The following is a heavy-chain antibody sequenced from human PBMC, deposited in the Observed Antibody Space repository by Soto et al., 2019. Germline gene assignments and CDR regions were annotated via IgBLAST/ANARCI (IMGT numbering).Heavy chain of an antibody. CDR3: ARGGVTYGELIVY. D-gene: IGHD3-10*01. J-gene: IGHJ4*02. CDR2: INSDGSTT. V-gene: IGHV3-74*01. CDR1: GFTVSGSW. Sequence: GGSLRLSCAASGFTVSGSWMHWIRQAPGKGLVWVSHINSDGSTTNYADSVKGRFTISRDNTKNTLYLQMHSLRAEDTAVYYCARGGVTYGELIVYWGQGTLVTV.